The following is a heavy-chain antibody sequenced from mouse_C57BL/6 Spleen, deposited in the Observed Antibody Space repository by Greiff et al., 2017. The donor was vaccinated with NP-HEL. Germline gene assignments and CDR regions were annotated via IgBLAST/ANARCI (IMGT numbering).Heavy chain of an antibody. CDR3: AKTAQAAMDY. V-gene: IGHV5-17*01. D-gene: IGHD3-2*02. J-gene: IGHJ4*01. Sequence: VQLKESGGGLVKPGGSLKLSCAASGFTFSDYGMHWVRQAPEKGLEWVAYISSGSSTIYYADTVKGRFTISRDNAKNTLFLQMTSLRSEDTAMYYCAKTAQAAMDYWGQGTSVTVSS. CDR2: ISSGSSTI. CDR1: GFTFSDYG.